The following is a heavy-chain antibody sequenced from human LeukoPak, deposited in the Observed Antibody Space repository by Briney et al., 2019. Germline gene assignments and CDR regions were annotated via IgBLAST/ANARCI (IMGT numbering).Heavy chain of an antibody. V-gene: IGHV1-46*01. D-gene: IGHD6-19*01. CDR3: ARSIAVAGTPTDAFDI. CDR2: INPSGGST. J-gene: IGHJ3*02. Sequence: ASVKVSCKASGYTFTSYYMHLVRQAPGQGLEWMGIINPSGGSTSYAQKFQSRVTMTRDTSTSTVYMEVSSLRSEDTAVYYCARSIAVAGTPTDAFDIWGQGTMVTVSS. CDR1: GYTFTSYY.